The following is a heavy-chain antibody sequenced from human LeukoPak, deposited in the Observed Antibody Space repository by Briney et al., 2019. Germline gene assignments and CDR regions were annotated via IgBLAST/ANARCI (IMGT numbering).Heavy chain of an antibody. Sequence: GASVKVSCKASGYTFTSYAMHWVRQAPGQGLEWMGWINPDSGGTKNAQKFQGRVTMTRDTSISTAYMELSRLRSDDAAVYYCARQIYGDYGVPYDYWGQGTLVTVSS. D-gene: IGHD4-17*01. CDR3: ARQIYGDYGVPYDY. CDR2: INPDSGGT. V-gene: IGHV1-2*02. J-gene: IGHJ4*02. CDR1: GYTFTSYA.